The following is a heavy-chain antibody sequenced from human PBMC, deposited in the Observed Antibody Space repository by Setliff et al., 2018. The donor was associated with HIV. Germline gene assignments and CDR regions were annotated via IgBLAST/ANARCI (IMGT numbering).Heavy chain of an antibody. CDR2: IKHSRRP. V-gene: IGHV4-34*01. J-gene: IGHJ4*02. Sequence: SETLSLTCAVYGGSFSGFYWNWIRQAPGKGLEWIGEIKHSRRPNYNPSLESLVTTSVETSKKQFSLRLTSVTAADTAVYYCASGVRDNSGWSSYYFDYWGQGTLVTVSS. CDR3: ASGVRDNSGWSSYYFDY. D-gene: IGHD6-19*01. CDR1: GGSFSGFY.